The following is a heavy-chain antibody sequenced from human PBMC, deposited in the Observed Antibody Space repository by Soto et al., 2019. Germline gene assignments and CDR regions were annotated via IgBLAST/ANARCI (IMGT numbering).Heavy chain of an antibody. Sequence: SETLSLTCTVSAVSITSDEYYWNWIRYRPGKGLEWIGFIHHTGSTFYNPSLERRASISIDTSESQFSLNLASVTVADTAVYYCARRPTGSGSSFFDYWGPGTLVTVSS. J-gene: IGHJ4*02. V-gene: IGHV4-31*03. CDR3: ARRPTGSGSSFFDY. CDR1: AVSITSDEYY. D-gene: IGHD3-10*01. CDR2: IHHTGST.